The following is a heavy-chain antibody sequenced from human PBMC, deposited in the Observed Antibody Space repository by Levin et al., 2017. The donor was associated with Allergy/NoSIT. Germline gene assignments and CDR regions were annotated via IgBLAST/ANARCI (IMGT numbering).Heavy chain of an antibody. CDR1: GFTVSSNY. Sequence: GESLKISCAASGFTVSSNYMSWVRQAPGKGLEWVSVLYSGGNTYYADSVKGRFTISRDNSKNTVYLQMNSLRAEDTAVYYCASYPSGSHVNHWGQGTLVTVSS. CDR3: ASYPSGSHVNH. J-gene: IGHJ5*02. V-gene: IGHV3-53*01. CDR2: LYSGGNT. D-gene: IGHD1-26*01.